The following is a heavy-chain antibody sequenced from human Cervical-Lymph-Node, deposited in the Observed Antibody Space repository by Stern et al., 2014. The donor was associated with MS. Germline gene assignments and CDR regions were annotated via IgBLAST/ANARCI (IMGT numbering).Heavy chain of an antibody. V-gene: IGHV2-70*04. J-gene: IGHJ4*02. CDR3: SRSLAGVFDY. Sequence: QVTLRESGPALVKPTQTLILTCSFSGFSLTTPGTRVTWIRQPPGKALEWLGGIDWDDEKFYRKSLETRVTISKATSQNRVDFTMTNMDPDDTATYYCSRSLAGVFDYWGQGILVTVSS. CDR1: GFSLTTPGTR. CDR2: IDWDDEK.